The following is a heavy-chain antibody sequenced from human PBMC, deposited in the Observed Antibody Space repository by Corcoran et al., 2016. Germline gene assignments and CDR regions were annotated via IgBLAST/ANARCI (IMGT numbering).Heavy chain of an antibody. CDR3: AKVTGYCSGGSCYSDY. Sequence: QVQLVESGGGVVQPGRSLRLSCAASGFTFSSYGMHWVRQAPGKGLEWVVVISYDGSNKYYADSVKGRFTISRDNSKNTLYLQMNSLRAEDTAVYYCAKVTGYCSGGSCYSDYWGQGTLVTVSS. V-gene: IGHV3-30*18. CDR2: ISYDGSNK. CDR1: GFTFSSYG. J-gene: IGHJ4*02. D-gene: IGHD2-15*01.